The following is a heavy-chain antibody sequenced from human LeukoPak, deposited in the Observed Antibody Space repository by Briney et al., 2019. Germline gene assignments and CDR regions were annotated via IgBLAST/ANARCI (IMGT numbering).Heavy chain of an antibody. CDR1: GFTFSTYG. CDR2: ISGSGGTT. J-gene: IGHJ6*03. D-gene: IGHD1-14*01. CDR3: AKSPLRMVDYYYMDV. V-gene: IGHV3-23*01. Sequence: HAGGSLRLSCAASGFTFSTYGMSWVRQAPGKGLEWVSSISGSGGTTYYADSVKGRFTISRDNSKNTLYLQMNSLRVEDTAVYYCAKSPLRMVDYYYMDVWGKGTTVTISS.